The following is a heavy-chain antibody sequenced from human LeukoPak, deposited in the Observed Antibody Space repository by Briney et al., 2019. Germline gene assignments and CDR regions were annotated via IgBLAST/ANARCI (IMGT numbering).Heavy chain of an antibody. D-gene: IGHD6-19*01. CDR3: ARGAAVALEL. Sequence: KPGGSLRLSCGASGFTLIDYNMHWVRQAPGKGLEYVAFIQFDGTTEYYTDSVKGRFTMSRDKSKNTLYLQMNSLRGGDTAVYYCARGAAVALELWGQGTLVTVSS. V-gene: IGHV3-30*02. J-gene: IGHJ4*02. CDR2: IQFDGTTE. CDR1: GFTLIDYN.